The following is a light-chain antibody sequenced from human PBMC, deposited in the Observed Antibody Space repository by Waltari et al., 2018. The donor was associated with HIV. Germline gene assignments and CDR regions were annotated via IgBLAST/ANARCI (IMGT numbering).Light chain of an antibody. CDR2: GAS. V-gene: IGKV1-12*01. Sequence: DVQMAQSPYSVSASVGDRVTITCRASQVIKTWLAWYQHKPAEAPTLPIYGASRLQSGVPARFNGSGSGLDFTLTITNFQPEDSATYYCQQAISFPHTFGGGTRVDI. CDR3: QQAISFPHT. J-gene: IGKJ4*01. CDR1: QVIKTW.